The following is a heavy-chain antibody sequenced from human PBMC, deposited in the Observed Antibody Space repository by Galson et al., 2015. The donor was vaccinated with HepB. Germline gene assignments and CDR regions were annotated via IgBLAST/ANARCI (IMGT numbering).Heavy chain of an antibody. D-gene: IGHD3-10*01. CDR3: ARGFYGSGRLDY. Sequence: LSLTCAVSGDSISSSHWWNWVRQPPGKGLECIGEIYHSGITNYNPYLKSRVTMFVDKSKNQFSLKLSSVTAADTAVYYCARGFYGSGRLDYWGQGILVTVSS. CDR1: GDSISSSHW. J-gene: IGHJ4*02. V-gene: IGHV4-4*02. CDR2: IYHSGIT.